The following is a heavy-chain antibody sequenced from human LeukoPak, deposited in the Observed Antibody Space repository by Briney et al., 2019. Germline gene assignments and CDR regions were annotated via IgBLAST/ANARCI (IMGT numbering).Heavy chain of an antibody. Sequence: ASVKVSCKASGYTFTSYGISWVRQSPGQGLEWMGWISAYNGNTNYAQELQGRVTMTTDTSTSTAYMELRSLRSDDTAVYYCARPLWFGESEWYFDLWGRGTLVTVSS. D-gene: IGHD3-10*01. CDR1: GYTFTSYG. CDR2: ISAYNGNT. J-gene: IGHJ2*01. CDR3: ARPLWFGESEWYFDL. V-gene: IGHV1-18*01.